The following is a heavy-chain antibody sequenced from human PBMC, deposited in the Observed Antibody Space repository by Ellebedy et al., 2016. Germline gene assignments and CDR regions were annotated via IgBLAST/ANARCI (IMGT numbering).Heavy chain of an antibody. Sequence: GGSLRLXCAASGFTFSNYAIHWVRPAPGKGLEWVAVISYDGSKKYYVDSVKGRLTVSRDNSKNTAYLHMNSLRPDDTAVYYCARDLWGGSDVEVEGFDYWGQGTLVSVSS. D-gene: IGHD5-12*01. CDR2: ISYDGSKK. V-gene: IGHV3-30-3*01. CDR1: GFTFSNYA. J-gene: IGHJ4*02. CDR3: ARDLWGGSDVEVEGFDY.